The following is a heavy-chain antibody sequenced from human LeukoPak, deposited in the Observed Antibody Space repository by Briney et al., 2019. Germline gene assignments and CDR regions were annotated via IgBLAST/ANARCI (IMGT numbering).Heavy chain of an antibody. Sequence: GRSLRLSCAASGFTFSDYGMHWVRQAPGKGLEWVAVTSHDGSNKYYADSVKGRFTISRDNAKNTLYLQMNTLRAEDTAIYYCAKVSGSGMKSYGDYFNFWGQGTLVTVSS. CDR3: AKVSGSGMKSYGDYFNF. CDR2: TSHDGSNK. V-gene: IGHV3-30*18. CDR1: GFTFSDYG. J-gene: IGHJ4*02. D-gene: IGHD3-10*01.